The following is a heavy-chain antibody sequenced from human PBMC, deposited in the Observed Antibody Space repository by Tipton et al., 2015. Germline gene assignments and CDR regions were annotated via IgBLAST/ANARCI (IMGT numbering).Heavy chain of an antibody. CDR2: ISGSGGDT. V-gene: IGHV3-23*01. CDR1: GFTFSSYD. Sequence: SLRLSCAASGFTFSSYDMTWVRQAPGKGLEWVSDISGSGGDTYYADSVKGRYTVSRDNSKNTLYLQMNSLRAEDTAVYYCAKEVQDWGKFDYWGQGTLVTVSS. D-gene: IGHD3-16*01. J-gene: IGHJ4*02. CDR3: AKEVQDWGKFDY.